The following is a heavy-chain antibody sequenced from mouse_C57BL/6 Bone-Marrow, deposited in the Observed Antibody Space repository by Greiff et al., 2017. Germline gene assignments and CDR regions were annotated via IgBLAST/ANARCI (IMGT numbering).Heavy chain of an antibody. CDR2: IYPGNSDT. CDR1: GYTFTSYW. V-gene: IGHV1-5*01. CDR3: TRRDHYYGSYFDY. Sequence: VQLQQSGTVLARPGASVKMSCTTSGYTFTSYWMPWVKQRPGQGLEWIGAIYPGNSDTSYNQKFKGKAKLTAVTSASTAYMELSSLTNEDSAVYYCTRRDHYYGSYFDYWGQGTTLTVSS. J-gene: IGHJ2*01. D-gene: IGHD1-1*01.